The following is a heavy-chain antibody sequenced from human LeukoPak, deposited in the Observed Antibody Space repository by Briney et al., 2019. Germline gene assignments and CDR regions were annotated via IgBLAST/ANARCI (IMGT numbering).Heavy chain of an antibody. CDR3: ARQYYYYDSSGYYAPDTRRFDY. CDR2: IKQDGSEK. Sequence: GGSLRLSCAASGLTFSNYWMTWVRQAPGKGLEWVANIKQDGSEKYFVDSVKGRFTISRDNAKNSLYLQMNSLRAEDTAVYYCARQYYYYDSSGYYAPDTRRFDYWGQGTLVTVSS. J-gene: IGHJ4*02. V-gene: IGHV3-7*01. CDR1: GLTFSNYW. D-gene: IGHD3-22*01.